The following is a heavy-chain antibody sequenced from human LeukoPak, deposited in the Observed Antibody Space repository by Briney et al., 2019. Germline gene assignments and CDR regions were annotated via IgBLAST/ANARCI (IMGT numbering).Heavy chain of an antibody. D-gene: IGHD1-26*01. J-gene: IGHJ4*02. Sequence: GGSLRLSCAASGFTFSSYAMHWVRQAPGKGLEWVAVISYDGSNKYYADSVKGRFTISRDNPKNTLYLQMNSLRAEDTAVYYCAREVPLVNSGSPGYFDYWGQGTLVTVSS. CDR1: GFTFSSYA. CDR2: ISYDGSNK. V-gene: IGHV3-30-3*01. CDR3: AREVPLVNSGSPGYFDY.